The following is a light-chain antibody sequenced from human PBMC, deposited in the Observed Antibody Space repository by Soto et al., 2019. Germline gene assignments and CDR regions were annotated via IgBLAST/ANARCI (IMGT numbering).Light chain of an antibody. CDR3: HQRRSWPIN. CDR1: QDVGSL. CDR2: DAS. J-gene: IGKJ5*01. V-gene: IGKV3-11*01. Sequence: EVVLTQSPATLSLSAGERASLSCRASQDVGSLIAWYQQKPGQPPRLLIYDASNRATGIPARFSGSGSGTDFVLTISSLEPEDFAVYYCHQRRSWPINFGQGTRLAIK.